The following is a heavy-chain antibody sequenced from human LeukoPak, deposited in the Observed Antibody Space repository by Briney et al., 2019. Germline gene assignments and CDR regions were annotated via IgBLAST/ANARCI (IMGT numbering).Heavy chain of an antibody. J-gene: IGHJ4*02. V-gene: IGHV1-2*04. Sequence: ASVKVSCKASGYTFTGYYMHWVRQAPGQGLEWVGWINPNSGGTNYAQKFQGWVTMTRDTSISTAYMELSRLRSDDTAVYYCARAVSGSYLVYFDYWGRGTLVTVSS. D-gene: IGHD1-26*01. CDR1: GYTFTGYY. CDR3: ARAVSGSYLVYFDY. CDR2: INPNSGGT.